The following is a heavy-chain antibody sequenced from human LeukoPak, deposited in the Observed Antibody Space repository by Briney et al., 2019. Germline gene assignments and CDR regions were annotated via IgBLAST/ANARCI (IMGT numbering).Heavy chain of an antibody. J-gene: IGHJ3*01. Sequence: ASVKVSCTASGYTFTDHFVHWVRKAPGQGLQLMGWVNSYSGGTSYGPSFRGRVTMTREKSISTVYMELSGLTSDDTAVYLCARARKLADDAFDVWGQGSMVTVSS. CDR2: VNSYSGGT. CDR3: ARARKLADDAFDV. V-gene: IGHV1-2*02. CDR1: GYTFTDHF.